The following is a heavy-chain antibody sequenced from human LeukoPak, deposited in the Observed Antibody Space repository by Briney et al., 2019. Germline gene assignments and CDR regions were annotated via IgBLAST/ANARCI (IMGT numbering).Heavy chain of an antibody. CDR1: GGSISSGDYY. Sequence: SETLSLTCTVSGGSISSGDYYWSWIHQPPGKGLEWIGYIYYSGSTYYNPSLKSRVTISVDTSKNQFSLKLSSVTAADTAVYYCARTEYCSSTSCPFDPWGQGTLVTVSS. D-gene: IGHD2-2*01. V-gene: IGHV4-30-4*08. J-gene: IGHJ5*02. CDR3: ARTEYCSSTSCPFDP. CDR2: IYYSGST.